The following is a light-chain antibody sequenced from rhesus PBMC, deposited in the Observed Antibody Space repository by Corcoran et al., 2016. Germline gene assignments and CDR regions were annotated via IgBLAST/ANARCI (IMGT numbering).Light chain of an antibody. CDR1: QAIAGW. CDR3: QHYDDLPFT. J-gene: IGKJ3*01. V-gene: IGKV1-19*01. Sequence: DIQMTQSPSSLSASVGDKVTITCHASQAIAGWLAWYQQKPGKAPKPLIYYTSSLPSGVPARFSGSGSGADYTHTISSLQPEDFATYYCQHYDDLPFTFGPGTKLDIK. CDR2: YTS.